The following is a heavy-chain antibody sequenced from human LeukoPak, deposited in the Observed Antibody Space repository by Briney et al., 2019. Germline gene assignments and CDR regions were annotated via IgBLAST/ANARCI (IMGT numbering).Heavy chain of an antibody. CDR3: SGYSYYFDY. CDR1: GFPFSAYS. V-gene: IGHV3-21*01. CDR2: ISGSSSYM. D-gene: IGHD3-22*01. J-gene: IGHJ4*02. Sequence: GGSLRLSCAASGFPFSAYSMNWVRQAPGKGLEWVSSISGSSSYMFYADSVKGRFTISRDNAKNSLYLQMNSLRAEDTAAYDSSGYSYYFDYWGQGTLVTVSS.